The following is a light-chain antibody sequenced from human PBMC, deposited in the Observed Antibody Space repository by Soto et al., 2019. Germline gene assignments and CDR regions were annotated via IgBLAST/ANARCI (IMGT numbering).Light chain of an antibody. V-gene: IGKV1-27*01. J-gene: IGKJ5*01. CDR1: QGIDNY. CDR3: QQYENLPT. CDR2: AAS. Sequence: DIQMTQSPSSLSASVGDRVTITCRASQGIDNYLAWYQQKPGKAPKLLIYAASTLQSGVPSRFTGSGSGTDFTFTISRLQPEDIATYYCQQYENLPTFGQGTRLEIK.